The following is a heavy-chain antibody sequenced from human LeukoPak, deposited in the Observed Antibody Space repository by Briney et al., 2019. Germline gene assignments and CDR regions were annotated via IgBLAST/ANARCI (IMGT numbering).Heavy chain of an antibody. V-gene: IGHV3-21*01. CDR1: GFTFSSYA. Sequence: PGGSLRLSCAASGFTFSSYAMSWVRQAPGKGLEWVSSISSSSSYIYYADSVKGRFTISRDNAKNSLYLQMNSLRAEDTAVYYCARVVSSGAIDYWGQGTLVTVSS. J-gene: IGHJ4*02. CDR2: ISSSSSYI. CDR3: ARVVSSGAIDY. D-gene: IGHD2-15*01.